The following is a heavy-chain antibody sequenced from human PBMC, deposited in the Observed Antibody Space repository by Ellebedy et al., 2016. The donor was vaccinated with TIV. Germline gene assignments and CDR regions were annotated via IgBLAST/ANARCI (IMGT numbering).Heavy chain of an antibody. V-gene: IGHV3-23*01. CDR1: GFTFSSYS. J-gene: IGHJ4*02. Sequence: GESLKISCAASGFTFSSYSMNWVRQAPGKGLEWVSAISGSGGSTYYADSVKGRFTISRDNSKNTLYLQMNSLRAEDTAVYYCSRDRSFYYFDYWGQGTLVTVSS. CDR3: SRDRSFYYFDY. CDR2: ISGSGGST.